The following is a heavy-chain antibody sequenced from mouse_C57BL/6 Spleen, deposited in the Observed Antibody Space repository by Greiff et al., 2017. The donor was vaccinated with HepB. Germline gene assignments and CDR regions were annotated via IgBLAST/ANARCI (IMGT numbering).Heavy chain of an antibody. CDR3: ARAHLTGLFDY. CDR1: GYAFSSSW. CDR2: IYPGDGDT. J-gene: IGHJ2*01. V-gene: IGHV1-82*01. Sequence: VQRVESGPELVKPGASVKISCKASGYAFSSSWMNWVKQRPGKGLEWIGRIYPGDGDTNYNGKFKGKATLTADKSSSTAYMQLSSLTSEDSAVYFCARAHLTGLFDYWGQGTTLTVSS. D-gene: IGHD4-1*01.